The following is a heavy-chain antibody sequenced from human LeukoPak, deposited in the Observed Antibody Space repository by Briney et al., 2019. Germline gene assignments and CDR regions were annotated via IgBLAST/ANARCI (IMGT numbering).Heavy chain of an antibody. CDR3: ARAPSYCSSTSCYPYYFDY. Sequence: GASVKVSCKASGYTFTSYGISWVRQAPGQGLEWMGWISAYNGNTNYAQKLQGRVTMTTDTSTSTAYMELRSLRSDDTAVYYCARAPSYCSSTSCYPYYFDYWGQGTLVTVSS. D-gene: IGHD2-2*01. CDR2: ISAYNGNT. J-gene: IGHJ4*02. CDR1: GYTFTSYG. V-gene: IGHV1-18*01.